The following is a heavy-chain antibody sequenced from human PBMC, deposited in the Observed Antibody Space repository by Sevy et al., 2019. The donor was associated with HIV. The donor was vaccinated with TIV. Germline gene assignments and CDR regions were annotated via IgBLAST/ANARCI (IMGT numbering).Heavy chain of an antibody. J-gene: IGHJ4*02. V-gene: IGHV1-69*13. Sequence: ASVKVSCKASGGTFSSYAISWVRQAPGQGLEWMGGIIPIFGTANYAQKFQGRVTITADESTSTAYMELSSLRSEATAVYYCARDRYSSGGLDYWGQGTLVTVSS. D-gene: IGHD1-20*01. CDR1: GGTFSSYA. CDR3: ARDRYSSGGLDY. CDR2: IIPIFGTA.